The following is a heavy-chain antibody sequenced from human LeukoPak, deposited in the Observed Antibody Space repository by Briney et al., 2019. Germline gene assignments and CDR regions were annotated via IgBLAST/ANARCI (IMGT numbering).Heavy chain of an antibody. V-gene: IGHV4-61*02. CDR1: GDSISSGDYY. D-gene: IGHD5-24*01. CDR3: ASGRGDGHDFDY. J-gene: IGHJ4*02. Sequence: SETLSLTCTVSGDSISSGDYYWSWIRQPAGKGLEWIVRIYTSGSTNYNPSLKSRVTISVDTSKNQFSLKLSAVTAADTAVYYCASGRGDGHDFDYWGQGNLLTVSS. CDR2: IYTSGST.